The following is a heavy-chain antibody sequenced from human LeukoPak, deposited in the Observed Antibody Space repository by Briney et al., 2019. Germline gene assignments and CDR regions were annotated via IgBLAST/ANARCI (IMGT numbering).Heavy chain of an antibody. CDR3: AYSSSWYPTGVYFDY. V-gene: IGHV1-69*01. CDR2: IIPIFGTA. J-gene: IGHJ4*02. CDR1: GGTFSSYA. D-gene: IGHD6-13*01. Sequence: ASVKVSCKASGGTFSSYAISWVRQAPGQGLEWMGGIIPIFGTANYAQKFQGRVTITADESTSTAYMELSSLRSEDTAVYYCAYSSSWYPTGVYFDYWGQGTLVTVSS.